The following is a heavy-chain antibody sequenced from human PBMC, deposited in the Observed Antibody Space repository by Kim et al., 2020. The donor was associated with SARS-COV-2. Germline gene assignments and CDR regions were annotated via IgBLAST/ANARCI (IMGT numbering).Heavy chain of an antibody. CDR3: ARDAAAIFVRARGRYFDY. D-gene: IGHD2-2*02. V-gene: IGHV4-30-4*01. J-gene: IGHJ4*02. Sequence: SETLSLTCTVSGGSISSGDYYWSWIRQPPGKGLEWIGYIYYSGSTYYNPSLKSRVTISVDTSKNQFSLKLSSVTAADTAVYYCARDAAAIFVRARGRYFDYWGQGTLVTVSS. CDR2: IYYSGST. CDR1: GGSISSGDYY.